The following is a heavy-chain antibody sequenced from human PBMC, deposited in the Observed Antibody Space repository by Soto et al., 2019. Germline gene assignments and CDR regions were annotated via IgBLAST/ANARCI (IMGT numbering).Heavy chain of an antibody. V-gene: IGHV1-46*01. D-gene: IGHD2-15*01. CDR2: INPSGGST. CDR1: GYTFTRYS. Sequence: ASVKVSCKASGYTFTRYSIHWVRQAPGQGLEWMGIINPSGGSTSYAQKFQARVTMTRDTSTSTVYMELGSLISEDTAVYYCARDPCSGASCYNWLDPWGQGTLVTVSS. CDR3: ARDPCSGASCYNWLDP. J-gene: IGHJ5*02.